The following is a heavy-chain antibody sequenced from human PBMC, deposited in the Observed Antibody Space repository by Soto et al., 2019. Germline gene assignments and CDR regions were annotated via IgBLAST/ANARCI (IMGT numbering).Heavy chain of an antibody. D-gene: IGHD2-2*01. CDR3: ARSVVVVPATYYFDY. CDR1: GGTFSSYT. CDR2: IIPILGIA. J-gene: IGHJ4*02. V-gene: IGHV1-69*02. Sequence: QVQLVQSGAEVKKPGSSVKVSCKASGGTFSSYTISWVRQAPGQGLEWMGRIIPILGIANYAQKFQGRVTINADKSTITAYMELSSLRSEDTAVYYCARSVVVVPATYYFDYWGQGTLITVSS.